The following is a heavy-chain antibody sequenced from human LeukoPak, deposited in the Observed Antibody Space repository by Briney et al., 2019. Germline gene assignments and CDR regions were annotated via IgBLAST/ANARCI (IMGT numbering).Heavy chain of an antibody. Sequence: SETLSLTCTVSGGSISSYYWSWIRQPPGKGLEWIGYIYYSGSTNYNPSLKSRVTISVDTSKNQFSLKLSSVTAADTAVYYRARQCWAYDYGDPPCSYFDYWGQGTLVTVSS. V-gene: IGHV4-59*08. CDR1: GGSISSYY. CDR2: IYYSGST. D-gene: IGHD4-17*01. CDR3: ARQCWAYDYGDPPCSYFDY. J-gene: IGHJ4*02.